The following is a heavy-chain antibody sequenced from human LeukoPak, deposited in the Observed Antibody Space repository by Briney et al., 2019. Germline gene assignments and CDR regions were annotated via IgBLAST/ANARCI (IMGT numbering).Heavy chain of an antibody. CDR3: ARGAITMVRGVIPGVYYYGMDV. J-gene: IGHJ6*04. V-gene: IGHV1-69*13. CDR1: GGTFSSDA. D-gene: IGHD3-10*01. Sequence: SVKVSCKASGGTFSSDAISWVRQAPGQGLEWMGGIIPILGTANYAQKFQGRVTITADESTSTAYMELSSLRSEDTAVYYCARGAITMVRGVIPGVYYYGMDVWGKGTTVTVSS. CDR2: IIPILGTA.